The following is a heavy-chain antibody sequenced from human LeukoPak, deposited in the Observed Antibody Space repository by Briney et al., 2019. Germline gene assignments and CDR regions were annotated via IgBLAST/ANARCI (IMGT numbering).Heavy chain of an antibody. CDR2: IYYSGST. D-gene: IGHD3-22*01. CDR1: GGSISSSY. J-gene: IGHJ4*02. Sequence: SETLSLTCTVSGGSISSSYWNWIRQPPGKALEWIGYIYYSGSTNYNPSLKSRVTISLDTSKNQFSLKLNSVTAADTAVYYCANYYYDSSGSFDYWGQGTLVTVSS. CDR3: ANYYYDSSGSFDY. V-gene: IGHV4-59*01.